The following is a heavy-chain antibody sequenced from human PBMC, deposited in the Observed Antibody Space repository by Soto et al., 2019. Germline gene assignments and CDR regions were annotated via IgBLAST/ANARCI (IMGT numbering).Heavy chain of an antibody. J-gene: IGHJ6*02. CDR1: GFTFSSYA. CDR3: ARANYDFWSGSSNYFGMDV. V-gene: IGHV3-23*01. D-gene: IGHD3-3*01. CDR2: ISGSGGST. Sequence: TGGSLRLSCAASGFTFSSYAMSWVRQAPGKGLEWVSAISGSGGSTYYADSVEGRFTISRDNAKKSLYLQMNSLGAEDTAVYYCARANYDFWSGSSNYFGMDVWGQGTAVTV.